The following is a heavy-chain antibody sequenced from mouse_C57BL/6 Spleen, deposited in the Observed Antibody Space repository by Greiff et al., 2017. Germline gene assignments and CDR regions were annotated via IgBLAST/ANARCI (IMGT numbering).Heavy chain of an antibody. D-gene: IGHD2-2*01. J-gene: IGHJ3*01. V-gene: IGHV1-55*01. CDR1: GYTFTSYW. CDR3: ASIYYGYDGWFAY. Sequence: QVQLQQPGAELVKPGASVKMSCKASGYTFTSYWITWVKQRPGQGLEWIGDIYPGSGSTNYNEKFKSKATLTVDTSSSTAYMQLSSLTSEDSAVYYCASIYYGYDGWFAYWGQGTLVTVSA. CDR2: IYPGSGST.